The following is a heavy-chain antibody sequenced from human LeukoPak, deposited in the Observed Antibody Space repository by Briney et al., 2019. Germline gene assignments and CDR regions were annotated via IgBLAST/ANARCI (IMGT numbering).Heavy chain of an antibody. J-gene: IGHJ5*02. CDR1: GFTFDDYA. Sequence: PGGSLRLSCAASGFTFDDYAMHWVRQAPGKGLEWVSGISWNSGSIGYADSVKGRFTISRDNAKNSLYLQMNSLRAEDTALYYCAKDHCTSTSCYFSDPWGQGTLVTVSS. V-gene: IGHV3-9*01. CDR3: AKDHCTSTSCYFSDP. CDR2: ISWNSGSI. D-gene: IGHD2-2*01.